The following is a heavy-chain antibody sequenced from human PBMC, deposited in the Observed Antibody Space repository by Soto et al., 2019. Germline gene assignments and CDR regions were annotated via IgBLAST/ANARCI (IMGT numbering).Heavy chain of an antibody. CDR1: GFTFSSYA. Sequence: PGGSLRLSCAASGFTFSSYAMHWVRQAPGKGLEWLAVIWYDGSNKYYADSVKGRFTISRDNSKNTLYLQMNSLRAEDTAVYYCARDKLELRAFNWFDPWGQGTLVTVSS. J-gene: IGHJ5*02. CDR2: IWYDGSNK. CDR3: ARDKLELRAFNWFDP. D-gene: IGHD1-7*01. V-gene: IGHV3-33*01.